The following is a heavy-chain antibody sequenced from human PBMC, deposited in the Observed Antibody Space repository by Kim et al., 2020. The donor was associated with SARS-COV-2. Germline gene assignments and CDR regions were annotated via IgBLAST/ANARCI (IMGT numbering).Heavy chain of an antibody. J-gene: IGHJ4*02. CDR2: ISWNSGSI. D-gene: IGHD3-22*01. CDR1: GFTFDDYA. CDR3: AKDTGDGYYYDSSGYRHVDY. Sequence: GGSLRLSCAASGFTFDDYAMHWVRQAPGKGLEWVSGISWNSGSIGYADSVKGRFTISRDNAKNSLYLQMNSLRAEDTALYYCAKDTGDGYYYDSSGYRHVDYGGQGTPVTVSS. V-gene: IGHV3-9*01.